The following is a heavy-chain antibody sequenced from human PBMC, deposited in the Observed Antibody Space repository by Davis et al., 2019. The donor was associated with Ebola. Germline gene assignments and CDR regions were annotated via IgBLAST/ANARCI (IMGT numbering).Heavy chain of an antibody. D-gene: IGHD3-9*01. CDR1: GYTFTSYA. J-gene: IGHJ4*02. CDR2: INAANGNT. CDR3: ATSYDILTGSDY. V-gene: IGHV1-3*01. Sequence: ASVKVSCKASGYTFTSYAMHWVRQAPGQRLEWMGWINAANGNTHYSQKFHDRVTFTSDTSATTAYMELSSLRSEDTAVYYCATSYDILTGSDYWGQGTLVTVSS.